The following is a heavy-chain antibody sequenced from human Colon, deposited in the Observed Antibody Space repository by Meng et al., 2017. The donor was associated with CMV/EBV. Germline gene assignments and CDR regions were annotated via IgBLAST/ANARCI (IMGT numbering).Heavy chain of an antibody. D-gene: IGHD3-3*01. V-gene: IGHV3-23*01. CDR3: TKGLQYSDFWGVDS. CDR2: VSGSGAST. Sequence: GGSLRLSCTASGFTFNSYALSWVRQPPGKGLQWVSAVSGSGASTYYADSVKGRFTISRDNSKNTVYLQMNSLRAEDTAVYYCTKGLQYSDFWGVDSWGQGTLVTVSS. CDR1: GFTFNSYA. J-gene: IGHJ4*02.